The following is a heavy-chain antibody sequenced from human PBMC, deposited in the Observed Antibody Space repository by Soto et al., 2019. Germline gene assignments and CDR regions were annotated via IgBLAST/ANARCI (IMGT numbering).Heavy chain of an antibody. D-gene: IGHD3-10*01. CDR3: ATLVGESIPRFDP. CDR1: GDSISSYY. CDR2: IYYSGST. V-gene: IGHV4-59*01. Sequence: SETLSLTCTVSGDSISSYYWTWILQPPGKGLEWIGYIYYSGSTNYNPSLKSRVTISVDTSKNQFSLKLSSVTAADTAVYYCATLVGESIPRFDPWGQGTLVTVSS. J-gene: IGHJ5*02.